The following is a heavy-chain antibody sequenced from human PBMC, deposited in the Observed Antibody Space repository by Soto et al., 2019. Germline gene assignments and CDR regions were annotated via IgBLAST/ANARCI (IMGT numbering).Heavy chain of an antibody. CDR3: ARGAVAGGDDSFDI. CDR2: INHSGST. J-gene: IGHJ3*02. CDR1: CGSFSGYY. Sequence: QVQLQQWGAGLLKPSETLSLTCAVYCGSFSGYYWSWIRQPPGKGLAWLGEINHSGSTNHNPSLKRIVTISVDTSKNTFSLKLSSVSAADTSVYYCARGAVAGGDDSFDIWGKWTMVTVSS. V-gene: IGHV4-34*01. D-gene: IGHD6-19*01.